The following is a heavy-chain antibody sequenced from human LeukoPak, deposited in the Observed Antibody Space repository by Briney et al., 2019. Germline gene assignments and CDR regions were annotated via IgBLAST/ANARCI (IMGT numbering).Heavy chain of an antibody. D-gene: IGHD1-26*01. CDR2: MNPDSGDT. CDR1: GCTLTSYD. Sequence: APVKVSCKASGCTLTSYDINWVRQATGQGLEWMGWMNPDSGDTGYVQKFQGRVSMTRDTATSTAYMELRSLTSDDLAVYYCARSQKGMGVSFGYWGQGTLVTVSS. J-gene: IGHJ4*02. V-gene: IGHV1-8*01. CDR3: ARSQKGMGVSFGY.